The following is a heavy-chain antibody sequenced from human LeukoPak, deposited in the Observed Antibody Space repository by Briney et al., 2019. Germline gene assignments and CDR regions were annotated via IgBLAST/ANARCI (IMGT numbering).Heavy chain of an antibody. CDR3: ARVIAARPARRTYYYMDV. J-gene: IGHJ6*03. CDR2: IYSGGST. V-gene: IGHV3-66*01. Sequence: GGSLRLSCAASGFTVSSNYMSWVRQAPGRGLEWVSVIYSGGSTYYADSVKGRFTISRDNSKNTLYLQMNSLRAEDTAVYHCARVIAARPARRTYYYMDVWGTGTTVTVSS. CDR1: GFTVSSNY. D-gene: IGHD6-13*01.